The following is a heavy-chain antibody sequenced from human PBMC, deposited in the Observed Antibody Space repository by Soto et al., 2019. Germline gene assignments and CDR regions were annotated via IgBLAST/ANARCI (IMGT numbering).Heavy chain of an antibody. Sequence: EVQLVESGGGLVQPGGSLRLSCAASGFTFSSYWMSWVRQAPGKGLEWVANIKQDGSEKYYVDSVKGRFTISRNNAKNSLYLQMNSLRAEDTAVYYCASNYIWAYDAFDIWGQGTMVTVSS. V-gene: IGHV3-7*01. CDR1: GFTFSSYW. J-gene: IGHJ3*02. CDR3: ASNYIWAYDAFDI. CDR2: IKQDGSEK. D-gene: IGHD3-16*01.